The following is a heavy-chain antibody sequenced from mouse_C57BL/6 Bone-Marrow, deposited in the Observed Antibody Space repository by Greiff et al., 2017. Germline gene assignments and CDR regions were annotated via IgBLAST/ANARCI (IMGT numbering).Heavy chain of an antibody. Sequence: QVQLKQSGPELAKPGASVKISCKASGYTFPDSYINWVKQRPGQGLEWIGWIYPGSGNTKYNEKFKGKATLTVDKSSSTAYMQLSSLTSEDSAVYCCESEVNNYDGSSGGYYFAYWGQGDLHTVST. V-gene: IGHV1-84*01. CDR2: IYPGSGNT. D-gene: IGHD1-1*01. CDR3: ESEVNNYDGSSGGYYFAY. CDR1: GYTFPDSY. J-gene: IGHJ3*01.